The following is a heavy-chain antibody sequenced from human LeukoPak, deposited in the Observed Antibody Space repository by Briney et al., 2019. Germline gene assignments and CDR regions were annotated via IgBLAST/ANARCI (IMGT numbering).Heavy chain of an antibody. J-gene: IGHJ6*03. Sequence: SETLSLTCTVSGGSISNSFWSWIRQPAGKGLDWIGRINTSGSTNYNPSLKSRVTISVDKSKNQFSLKLSSVTAADTAVYFCGARGEQPECNDYALKTSYYYYMDVWGKGTTVTVSS. V-gene: IGHV4-4*07. CDR2: INTSGST. D-gene: IGHD3-16*01. CDR3: GARGEQPECNDYALKTSYYYYMDV. CDR1: GGSISNSF.